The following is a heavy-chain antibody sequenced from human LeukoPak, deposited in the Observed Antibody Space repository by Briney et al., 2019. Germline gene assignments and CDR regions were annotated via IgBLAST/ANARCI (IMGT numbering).Heavy chain of an antibody. Sequence: GGSLRLSCAASGFTFDDYGMSWVRQAPWKGLEWVSGINWNGGSKGYADSVKGRFTISRDNAKNSLYLQMNSLRAEDTALYYCAREFYDSSGYYYYYYYMDVWGKGTTVTVSS. CDR1: GFTFDDYG. CDR3: AREFYDSSGYYYYYYYMDV. D-gene: IGHD3-22*01. V-gene: IGHV3-20*04. CDR2: INWNGGSK. J-gene: IGHJ6*03.